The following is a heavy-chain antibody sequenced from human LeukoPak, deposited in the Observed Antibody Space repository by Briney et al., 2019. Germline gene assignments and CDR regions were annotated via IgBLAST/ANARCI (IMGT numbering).Heavy chain of an antibody. CDR2: INPNSGGT. J-gene: IGHJ4*02. CDR3: ARDCSSGKWFPKWGFDY. Sequence: ASVKVSCKASGYTFTGYYMHWVRQAPGQGLEWMGWINPNSGGTNYAQKFQVRVTMTRDTSISTAYMELSRLRSDDTAVYYCARDCSSGKWFPKWGFDYWGQGTLVTVSS. CDR1: GYTFTGYY. D-gene: IGHD1-26*01. V-gene: IGHV1-2*02.